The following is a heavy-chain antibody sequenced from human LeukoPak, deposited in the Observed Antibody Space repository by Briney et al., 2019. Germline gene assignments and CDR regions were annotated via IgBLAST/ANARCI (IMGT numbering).Heavy chain of an antibody. V-gene: IGHV5-51*01. CDR3: ARRAYSGSGSSDY. J-gene: IGHJ4*02. D-gene: IGHD3-10*01. Sequence: GESLQISCYGSGYNFANFWIGWVRQMPGKGLEWMGIIHPTDSQTLYSPSFQGQVTISVDRSINTAYLQWSSLKASDTAMYYCARRAYSGSGSSDYWGQGTLVTVSS. CDR2: IHPTDSQT. CDR1: GYNFANFW.